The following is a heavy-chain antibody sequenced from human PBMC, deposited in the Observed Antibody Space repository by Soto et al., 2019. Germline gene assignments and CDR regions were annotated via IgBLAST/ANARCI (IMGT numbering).Heavy chain of an antibody. CDR2: VYSDGST. D-gene: IGHD3-10*01. J-gene: IGHJ4*02. CDR3: TRDPRDGFHWDY. V-gene: IGHV3-66*01. Sequence: QLVESGGGLVQPGGSLRLSCAASGFTVSNTYLSWVRQAPGKGLERVSAVYSDGSTHYADSVKGRFTISRDNSKNTLYLQMYNLRAEDTAVYYCTRDPRDGFHWDYWGQGTLVTVSS. CDR1: GFTVSNTY.